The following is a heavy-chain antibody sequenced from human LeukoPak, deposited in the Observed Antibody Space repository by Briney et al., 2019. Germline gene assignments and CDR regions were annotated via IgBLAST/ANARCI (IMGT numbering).Heavy chain of an antibody. Sequence: GGSLSLSCAASVFTLTTCAMHWVRQAPGKGLEGVAYIRFDASDKNYADSVKGRFTISRDNSKDMLYLQMNSLRPEDTAVYYCAKGDDYGANTRLPKYNWFDPWGQGTLVTVSS. J-gene: IGHJ5*02. CDR2: IRFDASDK. D-gene: IGHD4-23*01. V-gene: IGHV3-30*02. CDR1: VFTLTTCA. CDR3: AKGDDYGANTRLPKYNWFDP.